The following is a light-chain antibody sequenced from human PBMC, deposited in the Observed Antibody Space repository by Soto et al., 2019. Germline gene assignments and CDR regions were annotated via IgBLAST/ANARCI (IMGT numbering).Light chain of an antibody. CDR1: QSISSY. CDR3: QQSYSTPQT. CDR2: AAS. V-gene: IGKV1-39*01. Sequence: DIQMTQSPSSLSASVGDRVTITCRASQSISSYLNWYQPKPGKAPKLLIYAASSLQSGVPSRFSGSGSGTDFTLTISSLQPEDFATYYCQQSYSTPQTFGQGTKVDIK. J-gene: IGKJ1*01.